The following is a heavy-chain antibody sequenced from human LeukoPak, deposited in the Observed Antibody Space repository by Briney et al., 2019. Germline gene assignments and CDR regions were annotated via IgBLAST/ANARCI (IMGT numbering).Heavy chain of an antibody. CDR1: GFTFGTYG. V-gene: IGHV3-66*01. Sequence: GGSLRLSCAASGFTFGTYGMHWVRQAPGKGLEWVSVIYSGGSTYYADSVKGRFTISRDNSKNTLYLQMNSLRAEDTAVYYCARLWFGEYTFDYWGQGTLVTVSS. J-gene: IGHJ4*02. D-gene: IGHD3-10*01. CDR3: ARLWFGEYTFDY. CDR2: IYSGGST.